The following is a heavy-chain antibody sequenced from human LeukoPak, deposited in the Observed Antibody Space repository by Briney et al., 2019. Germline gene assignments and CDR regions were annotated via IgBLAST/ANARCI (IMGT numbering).Heavy chain of an antibody. CDR2: ISGSGGST. CDR1: GFTFSSYA. V-gene: IGHV3-23*01. J-gene: IGHJ5*02. Sequence: GGSLRLSCAASGFTFSSYAMSWVRQAPGKGLEWVSAISGSGGSTYYADSVKGRFTISRDNSKNTLYLQMNSLRAADTAVYYCAKTGYSSSWYRNWFDRWGQGTLVTVSS. CDR3: AKTGYSSSWYRNWFDR. D-gene: IGHD6-13*01.